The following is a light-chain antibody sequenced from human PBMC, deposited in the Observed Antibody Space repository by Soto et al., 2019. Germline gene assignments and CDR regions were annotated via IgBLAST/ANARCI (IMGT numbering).Light chain of an antibody. CDR1: QSVADTY. J-gene: IGKJ5*01. CDR3: QQRSNWPAN. Sequence: EIVLTQSPGTLSLSPGERATLSCRASQSVADTYLAWYQQKPGQAPRLLIYGASTRATGIPDRFSGSGSGTDFTLTISRLEPEDFAVYYCQQRSNWPANFGQGTRLEIK. V-gene: IGKV3D-20*02. CDR2: GAS.